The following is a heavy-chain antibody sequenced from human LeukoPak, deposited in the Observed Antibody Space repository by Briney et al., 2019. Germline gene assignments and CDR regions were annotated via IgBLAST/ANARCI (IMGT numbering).Heavy chain of an antibody. CDR1: GGSISSYY. J-gene: IGHJ3*02. Sequence: SETLSLTCTVSGGSISSYYWSWIRQPPGNGLEWIGYIYYSGSTNYNPSLKSRVTISVDTSKNQFSLKLSSVTAADTAVYYCARGVGGADAFDIWGQGTMVTVSS. CDR2: IYYSGST. CDR3: ARGVGGADAFDI. V-gene: IGHV4-59*01. D-gene: IGHD2-21*01.